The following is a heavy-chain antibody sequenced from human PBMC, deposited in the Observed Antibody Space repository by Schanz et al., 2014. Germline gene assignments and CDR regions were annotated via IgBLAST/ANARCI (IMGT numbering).Heavy chain of an antibody. CDR3: ARLWGGWRIPDY. Sequence: QLQMQESGPGLVKPSETLSLTCSVSGDSISSTSYYWGWIRQPPGKGLEWIGSIYYSGSTYYNAPLKSRAPISVDTSKTHFSLKLTSVTAADSAVYYCARLWGGWRIPDYWGQGTLVTVSS. CDR2: IYYSGST. V-gene: IGHV4-39*01. D-gene: IGHD6-19*01. J-gene: IGHJ4*02. CDR1: GDSISSTSYY.